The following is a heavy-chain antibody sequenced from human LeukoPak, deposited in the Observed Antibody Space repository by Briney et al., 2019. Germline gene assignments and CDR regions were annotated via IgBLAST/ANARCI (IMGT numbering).Heavy chain of an antibody. Sequence: ASVKVSCKASGYTFTSYGISWVRQAPGQGLEWMGWINAYNGNTNYAQKLQGRVTMTTDTSTSTAYMELRSLRSDDTAVYYCARVARLVYADDYWGQGTLVTVSS. D-gene: IGHD2-8*01. J-gene: IGHJ4*02. CDR3: ARVARLVYADDY. V-gene: IGHV1-18*01. CDR2: INAYNGNT. CDR1: GYTFTSYG.